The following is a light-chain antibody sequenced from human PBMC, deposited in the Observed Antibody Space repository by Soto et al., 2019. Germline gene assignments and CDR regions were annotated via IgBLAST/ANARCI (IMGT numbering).Light chain of an antibody. CDR3: QQYGSSPWT. CDR2: GAS. Sequence: ETVLTQSPGTLSLSPGERATLSCRASQTIRSNYLAWYRQTPSQAPRLLIYGASNRATGIADRFSGSGSGTDLTLIISRLEPEDVALYYCQQYGSSPWTFGQGTKVEIK. V-gene: IGKV3-20*01. CDR1: QTIRSNY. J-gene: IGKJ1*01.